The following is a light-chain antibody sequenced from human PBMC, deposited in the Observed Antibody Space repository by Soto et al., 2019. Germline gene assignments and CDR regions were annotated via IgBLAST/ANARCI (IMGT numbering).Light chain of an antibody. V-gene: IGKV3-11*01. CDR3: QQRSNWPGT. Sequence: EIVLTQSPATLSLSPGERATLSCRASPSVSSYLAWYQQKAGQAPRLLIYDTSNRATGIPARFSGSGSGTDFTLTITSLEPEDFAVYYCQQRSNWPGTFGQGTKVEIK. CDR2: DTS. CDR1: PSVSSY. J-gene: IGKJ1*01.